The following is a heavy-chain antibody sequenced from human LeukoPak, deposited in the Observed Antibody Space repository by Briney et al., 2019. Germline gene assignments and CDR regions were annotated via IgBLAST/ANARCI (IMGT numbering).Heavy chain of an antibody. J-gene: IGHJ4*02. CDR2: INPNSGDT. V-gene: IGHV1-2*06. CDR3: ARDYCSSTSCLFDY. CDR1: GYXXTGYX. Sequence: VKVSXXXSGYXXTGYXMHWVRQAPGQGLEWMGRINPNSGDTSYAQKFQGRVTMTRDTSIGTAYMELSRLRSDDTAVYYCARDYCSSTSCLFDYWGQGTLVTVSS. D-gene: IGHD2-2*01.